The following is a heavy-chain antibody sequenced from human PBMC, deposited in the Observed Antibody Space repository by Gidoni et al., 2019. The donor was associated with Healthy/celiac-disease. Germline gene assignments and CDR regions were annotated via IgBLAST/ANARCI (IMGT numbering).Heavy chain of an antibody. D-gene: IGHD3-3*01. J-gene: IGHJ4*02. CDR3: ASSERTIFGVVTDFDY. Sequence: EVQLVESGGGLVKPGGSLRLSCAASGFTFSPYSMNWVRQAPGKGLGWVSSISSSSSYIYYADSVKGRFTISRDNAKNSLYLQMNSLRAEDTAVYYCASSERTIFGVVTDFDYWGQGTLVTVSS. CDR2: ISSSSSYI. V-gene: IGHV3-21*01. CDR1: GFTFSPYS.